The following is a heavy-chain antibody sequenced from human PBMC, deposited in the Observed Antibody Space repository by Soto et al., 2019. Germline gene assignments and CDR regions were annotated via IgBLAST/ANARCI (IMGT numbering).Heavy chain of an antibody. CDR1: GFTFSNYW. D-gene: IGHD3-3*02. V-gene: IGHV3-7*05. J-gene: IGHJ6*02. CDR3: AAILGMDV. CDR2: IKKDGSEK. Sequence: EVQLVESGGGLVQPGGSLRLSCAVSGFTFSNYWMSWVRQAPGKGLEWVVNIKKDGSEKYYVDSVKGRFIISRDNGKKSLYLQMNDLRAEDTAVYYCAAILGMDVWGQGTKVTVSS.